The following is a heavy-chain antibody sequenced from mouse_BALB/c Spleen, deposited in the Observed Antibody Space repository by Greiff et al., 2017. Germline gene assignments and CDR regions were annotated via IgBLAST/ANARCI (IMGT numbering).Heavy chain of an antibody. V-gene: IGHV1S81*02. Sequence: VQLQQPGAELVKPGASVKLSCKASGYTFTSYWMHWVKQRPGQGLEWIGEINPSNGRTNYNEKFKSKATLTVDKSSSTAYMQLSSLTSEDSAVYYCARRAAFYAMDYWGQGTSVTVSS. CDR1: GYTFTSYW. CDR2: INPSNGRT. J-gene: IGHJ4*01. D-gene: IGHD1-2*01. CDR3: ARRAAFYAMDY.